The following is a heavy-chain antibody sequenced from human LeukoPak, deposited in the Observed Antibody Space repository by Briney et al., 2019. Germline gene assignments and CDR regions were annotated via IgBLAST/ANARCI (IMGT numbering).Heavy chain of an antibody. J-gene: IGHJ4*02. V-gene: IGHV1-8*01. D-gene: IGHD4/OR15-4a*01. CDR1: GYTFTSYD. CDR3: ASEIAEGGLW. CDR2: MNPNSGNT. Sequence: GASVKVSCKASGYTFTSYDINWVRQATGQGLEWMGWMNPNSGNTGYAQKIQGRVTMTRNTSISTAYMELSSLRSEDTAVYYCASEIAEGGLWWDQGTLVTVSS.